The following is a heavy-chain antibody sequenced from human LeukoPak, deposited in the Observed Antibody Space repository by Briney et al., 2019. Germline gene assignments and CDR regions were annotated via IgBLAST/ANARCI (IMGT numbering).Heavy chain of an antibody. CDR2: SSSDGSST. CDR1: GFTFSSHW. V-gene: IGHV3-74*01. Sequence: PGGSLRLSCAASGFTFSSHWMHWVRQAPGKGLVWVSRSSSDGSSTNYADSVKGRFTISRDNAKSTLYLQMNSLRAEDTAVYYCGRALKTTRNVLDIWGQGTMVTVSS. CDR3: GRALKTTRNVLDI. D-gene: IGHD4-17*01. J-gene: IGHJ3*02.